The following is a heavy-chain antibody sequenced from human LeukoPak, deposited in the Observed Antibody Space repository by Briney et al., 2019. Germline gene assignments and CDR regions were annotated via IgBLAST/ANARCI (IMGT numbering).Heavy chain of an antibody. CDR1: GGSISYYY. J-gene: IGHJ6*02. CDR3: AREDPQTTVPEGMDV. Sequence: SETLSLTCTVSGGSISYYYGSWIRQSPGKGLEWIGYIYYSGTTNHNPSLKSRVTISVDTSKNQFSLQLRSVTAADTAVYYCAREDPQTTVPEGMDVWGQGTTVTVSS. V-gene: IGHV4-59*01. CDR2: IYYSGTT. D-gene: IGHD4-17*01.